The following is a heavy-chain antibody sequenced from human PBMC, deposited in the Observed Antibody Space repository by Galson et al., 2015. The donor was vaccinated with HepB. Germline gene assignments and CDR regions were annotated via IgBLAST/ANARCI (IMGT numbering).Heavy chain of an antibody. V-gene: IGHV3-21*01. CDR3: ARDTVVVVVAALVFDI. Sequence: SLRLSCAASGFTFSTYSMNWVRQAPGKGLEWVSSISSSSSYIYYADSVKGRFTISRDNAKNSLYLQMNRLRAEDTAVYYCARDTVVVVVAALVFDILGQGTMVTVSS. CDR2: ISSSSSYI. CDR1: GFTFSTYS. D-gene: IGHD2-15*01. J-gene: IGHJ3*02.